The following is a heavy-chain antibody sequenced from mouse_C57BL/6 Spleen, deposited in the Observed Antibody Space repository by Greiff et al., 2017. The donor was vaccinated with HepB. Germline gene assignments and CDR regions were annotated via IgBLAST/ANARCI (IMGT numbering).Heavy chain of an antibody. D-gene: IGHD1-1*01. J-gene: IGHJ2*01. CDR1: GYTFTSYW. CDR3: ASHYGSGY. Sequence: QVQLQQSGAELVKPGASVKLSCKASGYTFTSYWMQWVKQRPGQGLEWIGEIDPSDSYTNYNQKFKGKATVTVDTSSSTAYMQRSSLASEDYAVYYGASHYGSGYWGQGTTLTVSS. CDR2: IDPSDSYT. V-gene: IGHV1-50*01.